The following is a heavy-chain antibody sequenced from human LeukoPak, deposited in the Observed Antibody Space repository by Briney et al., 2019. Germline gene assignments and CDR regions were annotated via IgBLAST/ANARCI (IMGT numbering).Heavy chain of an antibody. V-gene: IGHV1-2*02. D-gene: IGHD6-13*01. CDR2: INPNSGGT. CDR3: ARVVAAAGTFDY. J-gene: IGHJ4*02. CDR1: GYTFTGYY. Sequence: ASVKVSCKASGYTFTGYYMHWVRQAPGQGLEWMGWINPNSGGTNHAQKFQGRVTMTRDTSISTAYTELSRLRSDDTAVYYCARVVAAAGTFDYWGQGTLVTVSS.